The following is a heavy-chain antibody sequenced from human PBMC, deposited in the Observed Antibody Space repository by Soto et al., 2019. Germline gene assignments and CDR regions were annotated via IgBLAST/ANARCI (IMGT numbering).Heavy chain of an antibody. CDR1: GFTFSSYA. D-gene: IGHD3-3*01. J-gene: IGHJ4*02. CDR3: AKHYDFWSGYPKYYFDY. CDR2: ISGSGGST. Sequence: EVQLLESGGGLVQPGGSLRLSCTASGFTFSSYAMSWVRQAPGKGLEWVSAISGSGGSTYYADSVKGRFTISRDNSKNTLYLQMNSLRAEDTAVYYCAKHYDFWSGYPKYYFDYWGQGTLVPVSS. V-gene: IGHV3-23*01.